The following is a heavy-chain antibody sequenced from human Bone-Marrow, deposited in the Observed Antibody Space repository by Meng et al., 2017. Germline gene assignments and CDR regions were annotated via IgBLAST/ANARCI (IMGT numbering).Heavy chain of an antibody. J-gene: IGHJ4*02. CDR1: GFSFSSYA. CDR2: ISYDGSNK. Sequence: QGQLVESGGGVGQPVRSLRLSSAASGFSFSSYAMHWVRQAPGKGLEWVAGISYDGSNKYYADSVKGRFTISRNNSKNTLYLQMNSLRAEDTAVYYCARVHFDYWGQGTLVTVSS. V-gene: IGHV3-30*01. CDR3: ARVHFDY.